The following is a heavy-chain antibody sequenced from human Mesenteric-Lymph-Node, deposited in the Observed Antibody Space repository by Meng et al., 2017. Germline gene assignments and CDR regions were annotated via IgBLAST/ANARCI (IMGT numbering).Heavy chain of an antibody. Sequence: GESLKISCAASGFTFSSYSMNWVRQAPGKGLEWISSIMSTGYTISYADSVKGRFIISRDNSKKSLYLQMNSLRAEDTAVYYCARDRDYISSYFFDYWGQGILVTVSS. D-gene: IGHD4-11*01. CDR1: GFTFSSYS. CDR3: ARDRDYISSYFFDY. CDR2: IMSTGYTI. V-gene: IGHV3-48*04. J-gene: IGHJ4*02.